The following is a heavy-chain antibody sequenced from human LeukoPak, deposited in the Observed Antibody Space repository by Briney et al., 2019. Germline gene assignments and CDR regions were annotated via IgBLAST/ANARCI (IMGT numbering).Heavy chain of an antibody. V-gene: IGHV4-59*01. CDR3: ALSGDYDFWSGYAEPYYYYGMDV. CDR2: IYYSGST. Sequence: PSETLSLTCTVSGGSISRYYWSWIRQPPGKGLEWIGYIYYSGSTNYNPSLKSRVTISVDTSKNQFSLRLNSVTAADTAVYYCALSGDYDFWSGYAEPYYYYGMDVWGQGTTVTVSS. CDR1: GGSISRYY. J-gene: IGHJ6*02. D-gene: IGHD3-3*01.